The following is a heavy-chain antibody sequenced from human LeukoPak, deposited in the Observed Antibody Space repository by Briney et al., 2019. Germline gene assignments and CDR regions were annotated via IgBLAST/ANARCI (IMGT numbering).Heavy chain of an antibody. CDR2: ISPRGGGT. Sequence: GGSLRLSCAASGFTFSNHGMNWVRQAPGKGLEWLSGISPRGGGTYYADSVKGRFTISRDDSTSTLSLQMNSLRVEDTAVYYCARDVAWGAFDYWGQGTLVTVSS. V-gene: IGHV3-23*01. D-gene: IGHD7-27*01. CDR3: ARDVAWGAFDY. J-gene: IGHJ4*02. CDR1: GFTFSNHG.